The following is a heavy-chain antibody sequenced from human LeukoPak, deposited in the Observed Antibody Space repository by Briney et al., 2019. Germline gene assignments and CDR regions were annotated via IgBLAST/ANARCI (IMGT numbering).Heavy chain of an antibody. J-gene: IGHJ4*02. CDR2: ISSSSSYI. CDR1: GFTFSSYS. V-gene: IGHV3-21*01. CDR3: AKDIGSSWAFFDY. Sequence: GGSLRLSCAASGFTFSSYSMNWVRQAPGKGLEWVSSISSSSSYIYYADSVKGRFTISRDNAKNSLYLQMNSLRAEDTAVYYCAKDIGSSWAFFDYWGQGTLVTVSS. D-gene: IGHD6-13*01.